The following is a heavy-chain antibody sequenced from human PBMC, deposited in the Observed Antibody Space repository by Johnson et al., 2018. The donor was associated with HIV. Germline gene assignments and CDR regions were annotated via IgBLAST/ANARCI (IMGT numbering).Heavy chain of an antibody. CDR1: GFTFSSYA. J-gene: IGHJ3*02. V-gene: IGHV3-30*04. D-gene: IGHD3-22*01. CDR2: ISYDGSNK. Sequence: QVQLVESGGGVVQPGRSLRLSCAASGFTFSSYAMHWVRQAPGKGLGWVAVISYDGSNKYYADSVKGRFTISRDNSKNTLYLQRNSLRAEDMAVYYCARGARRITMIVVVNKAFDIWGQGTMVTVSS. CDR3: ARGARRITMIVVVNKAFDI.